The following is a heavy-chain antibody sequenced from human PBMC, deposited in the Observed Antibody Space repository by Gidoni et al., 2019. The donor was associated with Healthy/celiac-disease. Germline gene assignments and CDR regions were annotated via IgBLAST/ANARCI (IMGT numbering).Heavy chain of an antibody. Sequence: QVQLQESGPGLVKPSETLSLTCTVSGYSISSGTYWGWIRQPPGKGLEWIGCIYPSWRTSYNPSLKSRVTISVDTSKNQFSLKLSSVTAADTAVYYCARAAYCGGDCYSTGYFDYWGQGTLVTVSS. CDR3: ARAAYCGGDCYSTGYFDY. CDR2: IYPSWRT. D-gene: IGHD2-21*02. V-gene: IGHV4-38-2*02. J-gene: IGHJ4*02. CDR1: GYSISSGTY.